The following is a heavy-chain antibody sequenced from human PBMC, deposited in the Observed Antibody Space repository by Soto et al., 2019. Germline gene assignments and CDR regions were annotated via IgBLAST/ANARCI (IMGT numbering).Heavy chain of an antibody. V-gene: IGHV4-31*03. Sequence: SETLSLTCTVSGGSVSSGGYYWSWIRQHPGKGLEWIGYIYYSGSTYYNPSLKSRVTISVDTSKNQFSLKLSSVTAADTAVYYCARTPRVAADDAFDIWGQGTMVTVS. J-gene: IGHJ3*02. CDR2: IYYSGST. CDR1: GGSVSSGGYY. CDR3: ARTPRVAADDAFDI. D-gene: IGHD2-15*01.